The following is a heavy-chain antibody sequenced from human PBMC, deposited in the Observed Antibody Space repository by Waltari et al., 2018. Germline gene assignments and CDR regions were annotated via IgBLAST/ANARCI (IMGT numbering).Heavy chain of an antibody. Sequence: VRQAPGQGLEWMGGIIPIFGTANYAQKFQGRVTITADKSTSTAYMELSSLRSEDTAVYYCARVSQQSYYYYMDVWGKGTTVTVSS. V-gene: IGHV1-69*06. J-gene: IGHJ6*03. CDR3: ARVSQQSYYYYMDV. D-gene: IGHD6-13*01. CDR2: IIPIFGTA.